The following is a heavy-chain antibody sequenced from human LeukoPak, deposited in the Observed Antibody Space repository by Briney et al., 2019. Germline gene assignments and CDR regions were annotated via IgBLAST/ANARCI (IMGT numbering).Heavy chain of an antibody. Sequence: PGGSLRLSCAASGFTFSSYGMHWVRQAPGKGLEWVAVISYDGSNKYYADSVKGRFTISRDNSKNTLCLQMNSLRAEDTAVYYCASERIYCSSTSCFPFDYWGQGTLVTVSS. CDR3: ASERIYCSSTSCFPFDY. D-gene: IGHD2-2*01. CDR2: ISYDGSNK. CDR1: GFTFSSYG. J-gene: IGHJ4*02. V-gene: IGHV3-30*19.